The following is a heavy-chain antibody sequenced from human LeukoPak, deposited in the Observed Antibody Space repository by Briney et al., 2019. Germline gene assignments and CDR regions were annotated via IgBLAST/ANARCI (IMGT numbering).Heavy chain of an antibody. Sequence: SETLSLTCTVSGGSISSSSYYWGWIRQPPGKGLEWVGSIYYSGSTYYNPSLKSRVTISVDTSKNQFSLKLSSVTAADTAVYYCARDLGIAVAKTISTWFDPWGQGTLVTVSS. CDR2: IYYSGST. J-gene: IGHJ5*02. CDR3: ARDLGIAVAKTISTWFDP. CDR1: GGSISSSSYY. V-gene: IGHV4-39*01. D-gene: IGHD6-19*01.